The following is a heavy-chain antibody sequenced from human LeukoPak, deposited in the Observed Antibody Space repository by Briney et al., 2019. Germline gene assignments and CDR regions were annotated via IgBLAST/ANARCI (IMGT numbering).Heavy chain of an antibody. J-gene: IGHJ6*02. V-gene: IGHV4-30-2*01. CDR3: ARDRLLNGSGDYYYYYGMDV. CDR1: GGSISSGGYS. Sequence: PSQTLSLTCAVSGGSISSGGYSWSWIRQPPGKGLEWIGYIYHSGSTYYNPSLKSRVTISVDRSKNQFSLKLSSVTAADTAVYYCARDRLLNGSGDYYYYYGMDVWGQGTTVTVSS. CDR2: IYHSGST. D-gene: IGHD3-10*01.